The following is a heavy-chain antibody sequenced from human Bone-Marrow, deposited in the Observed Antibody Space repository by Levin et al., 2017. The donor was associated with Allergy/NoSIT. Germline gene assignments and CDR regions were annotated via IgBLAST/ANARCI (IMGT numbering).Heavy chain of an antibody. D-gene: IGHD5-12*01. J-gene: IGHJ4*02. Sequence: PGGSLRLSCAASGFTFSSYSMNWVRQAPGKGLEWVSYISSSSSTIYYADSVKGRFTISRDNAKNSLYLQMNSLRAEDTAVYYCARDEVATISSHWGQGTLVTVSS. CDR1: GFTFSSYS. V-gene: IGHV3-48*01. CDR2: ISSSSSTI. CDR3: ARDEVATISSH.